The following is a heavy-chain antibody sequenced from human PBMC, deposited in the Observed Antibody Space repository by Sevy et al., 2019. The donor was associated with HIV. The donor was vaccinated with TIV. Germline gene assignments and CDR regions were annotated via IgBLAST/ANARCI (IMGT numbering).Heavy chain of an antibody. Sequence: GGSLRLSCAASGFTFSSYSMNWVRQAPGKGLEWVSYISSSSSTIYYADSVKGRLTISRDNSKNSLYLQMNSLRDEDTAVYYCARGDGYNPADSFDYWGQGTLVTVSS. CDR1: GFTFSSYS. J-gene: IGHJ4*02. CDR3: ARGDGYNPADSFDY. V-gene: IGHV3-48*02. CDR2: ISSSSSTI. D-gene: IGHD5-12*01.